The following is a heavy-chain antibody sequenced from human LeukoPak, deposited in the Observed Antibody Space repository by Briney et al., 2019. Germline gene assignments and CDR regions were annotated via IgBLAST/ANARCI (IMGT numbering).Heavy chain of an antibody. V-gene: IGHV4-59*01. CDR1: GGSISSYY. CDR3: ARVPSTQQIDY. J-gene: IGHJ4*02. CDR2: IYYSGST. Sequence: PSETLSLTCTVSGGSISSYYWSWIRQPPGKGLEWIGYIYYSGSTNYNPSLKSRVTISVDTSKNQFSLKLSSVTAADTAVYYCARVPSTQQIDYWGQGTLVTVSS.